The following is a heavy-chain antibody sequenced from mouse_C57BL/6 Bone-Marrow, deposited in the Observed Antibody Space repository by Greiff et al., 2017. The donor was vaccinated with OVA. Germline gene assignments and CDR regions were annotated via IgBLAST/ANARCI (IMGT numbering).Heavy chain of an antibody. CDR1: GFTFSSYA. V-gene: IGHV5-4*01. J-gene: IGHJ1*03. CDR3: AREPYGNPNWYFDV. Sequence: EVMLVESGGGLVKPGGSLKLSCAASGFTFSSYAMSWVRQTPEKRLEWVATISDGGSYTYYPDNVKGRFTISRDNAKNNLYLQMSHLKSEDTAMYYCAREPYGNPNWYFDVWGTGTTVTVSS. CDR2: ISDGGSYT. D-gene: IGHD2-1*01.